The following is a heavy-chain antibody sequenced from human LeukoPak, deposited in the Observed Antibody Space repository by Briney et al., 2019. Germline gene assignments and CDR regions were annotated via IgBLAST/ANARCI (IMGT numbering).Heavy chain of an antibody. CDR3: ARGLYDAFDI. CDR1: GGSISSYY. V-gene: IGHV4-59*01. J-gene: IGHJ3*02. CDR2: IYYSGTT. Sequence: SETLSLTCTVSGGSISSYYWSWIRQPPGKGLEWIGYIYYSGTTNYNPYLKSRVTISVDTSKNQFSMKLRSVTAADTAVYYCARGLYDAFDIWGQGTMVTVSS.